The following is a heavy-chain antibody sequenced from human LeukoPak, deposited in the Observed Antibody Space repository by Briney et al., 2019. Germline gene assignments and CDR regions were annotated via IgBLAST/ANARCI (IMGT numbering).Heavy chain of an antibody. D-gene: IGHD3-16*02. CDR2: IYYSGST. CDR3: ARLRADDYDYFWGSYPFDY. Sequence: PSETLSLTCTVSGGFISSSSYYWGWIRQPPGKGLEWIGSIYYSGSTYYNPSLKSRVTISVDTSKNQFSLKLSSVTAADTAVYYCARLRADDYDYFWGSYPFDYWGQGTLVTVSS. V-gene: IGHV4-39*01. J-gene: IGHJ4*02. CDR1: GGFISSSSYY.